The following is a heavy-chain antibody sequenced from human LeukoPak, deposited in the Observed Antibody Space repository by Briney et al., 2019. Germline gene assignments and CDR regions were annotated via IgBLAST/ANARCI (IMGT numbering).Heavy chain of an antibody. D-gene: IGHD3-10*01. Sequence: PGGSLRLSCAASGFTFSDYCMSWIRQAPGKGLEWVSYISSSGSTIYYADSVKGRFTISRDNAKNSLYLQMNSLRAEDTAVYYCARANGWGFMTPRFRVFDYWGQGTLVTVSS. J-gene: IGHJ4*02. CDR3: ARANGWGFMTPRFRVFDY. V-gene: IGHV3-11*04. CDR2: ISSSGSTI. CDR1: GFTFSDYC.